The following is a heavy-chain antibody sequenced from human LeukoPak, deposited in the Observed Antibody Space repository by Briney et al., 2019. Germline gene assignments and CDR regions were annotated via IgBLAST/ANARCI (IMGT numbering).Heavy chain of an antibody. CDR3: ARDADPYCGGDCTFDY. CDR2: ISYDGSNK. J-gene: IGHJ4*02. CDR1: GFTFSSYA. V-gene: IGHV3-30-3*01. D-gene: IGHD2-21*02. Sequence: GGSLRLSCAASGFTFSSYAMHWVRQAPGKGLEWVAVISYDGSNKYYADSVKGRFTISRDNSKNTLYLQMNSLRAEDTAVYYCARDADPYCGGDCTFDYWGQGTLVTVSS.